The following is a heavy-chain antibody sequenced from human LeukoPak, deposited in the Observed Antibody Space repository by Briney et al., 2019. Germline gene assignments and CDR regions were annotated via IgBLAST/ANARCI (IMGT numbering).Heavy chain of an antibody. CDR2: ISGSGGST. Sequence: GGSLRLSCAAPGLTFSSYAMSWVRQAPGKGLEWVSAISGSGGSTYYADSVKGRFTISRDNSKNTLYLQMNSLRAEDTAVYYCAKDRDIVVVVAATFGYWGQGTLVTVSS. D-gene: IGHD2-15*01. CDR3: AKDRDIVVVVAATFGY. J-gene: IGHJ4*02. V-gene: IGHV3-23*01. CDR1: GLTFSSYA.